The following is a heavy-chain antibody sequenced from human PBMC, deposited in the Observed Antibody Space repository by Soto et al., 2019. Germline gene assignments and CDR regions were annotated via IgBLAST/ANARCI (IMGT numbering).Heavy chain of an antibody. CDR1: GFAFSIYW. CDR2: IKGDGIST. Sequence: EVQLVEYGGGLVQPGGSVRLSCAASGFAFSIYWMHWVRRAPGKGLVWVSRIKGDGISTNYADSVKGRFTISRDNAKNTLYLQMNSLRVEDTAVYYCGRDLHIAAADYWGQGTLVTVSS. D-gene: IGHD6-13*01. J-gene: IGHJ4*02. V-gene: IGHV3-74*01. CDR3: GRDLHIAAADY.